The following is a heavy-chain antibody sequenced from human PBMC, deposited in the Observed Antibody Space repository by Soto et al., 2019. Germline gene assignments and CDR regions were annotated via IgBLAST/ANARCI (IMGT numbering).Heavy chain of an antibody. CDR2: FYDSGST. V-gene: IGHV4-61*01. Sequence: PSETLSLTCTVSGGSVSSGSFYWSWIRRPPGKGLEWIGYFYDSGSTNYNPSLRSRVTMSVDTSKNQFSLKLSSVTAADTAVYYCADSAPPPTNYYYAIDVWGQGPTVTVYS. CDR3: ADSAPPPTNYYYAIDV. J-gene: IGHJ6*02. D-gene: IGHD5-12*01. CDR1: GGSVSSGSFY.